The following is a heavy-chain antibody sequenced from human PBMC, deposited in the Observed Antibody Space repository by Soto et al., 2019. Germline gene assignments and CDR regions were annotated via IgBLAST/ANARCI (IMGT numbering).Heavy chain of an antibody. D-gene: IGHD2-21*01. V-gene: IGHV3-23*01. CDR1: GFTLSDYD. CDR3: VKDRRGGEYPAFDL. Sequence: DVHLLESGGGLVQPGGSLRLSCVASGFTLSDYDMGWVRQAPGKGLEWVSLIRGDGGATYYARSLEGRLTISRDTSETTLYLQMHSLRVEDTALYYCVKDRRGGEYPAFDLWGQGTLVTVSS. CDR2: IRGDGGAT. J-gene: IGHJ3*01.